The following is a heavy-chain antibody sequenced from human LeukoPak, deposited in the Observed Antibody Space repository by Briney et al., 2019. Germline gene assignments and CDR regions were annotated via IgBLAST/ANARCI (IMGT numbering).Heavy chain of an antibody. V-gene: IGHV4-59*07. CDR1: GGSISSNY. D-gene: IGHD5/OR15-5a*01. CDR3: ASALSTYYYYYMDV. Sequence: SDTLSLPCTVSGGSISSNYWSWIRQPPGEGLEWMGYIYYSGRTNYNPSLKTRVTVSVDKYKNQISLKLSSVNAADTAVYYCASALSTYYYYYMDVWGKGTTVTVSS. J-gene: IGHJ6*03. CDR2: IYYSGRT.